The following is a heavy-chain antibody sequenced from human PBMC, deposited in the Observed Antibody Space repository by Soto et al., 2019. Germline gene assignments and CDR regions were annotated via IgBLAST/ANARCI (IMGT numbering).Heavy chain of an antibody. CDR3: ARPTVTTRYYYYYYGMDV. V-gene: IGHV1-69*13. CDR1: GGTFSSYA. Sequence: SVKVSCKASGGTFSSYAISWVRQAPGQGLEWMGGIIPIFGTANYAQKFQGRVTITADESTSTAYMELSSLRSEDTAVYYCARPTVTTRYYYYYYGMDVWGQGTTVTVS. J-gene: IGHJ6*02. CDR2: IIPIFGTA. D-gene: IGHD4-17*01.